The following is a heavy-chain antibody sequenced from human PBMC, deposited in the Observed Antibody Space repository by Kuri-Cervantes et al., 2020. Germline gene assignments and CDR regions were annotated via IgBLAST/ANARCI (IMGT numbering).Heavy chain of an antibody. D-gene: IGHD3-10*01. CDR2: INHSGTT. CDR3: ARQAGLLWFGGQDY. Sequence: SETLSLTCAVYGGSFSGYYWSWIRQPPGKGLEGIGEINHSGTTNYNPSLKSRVTISVDTSKNQFSLKLSSVTAADTAVYYCARQAGLLWFGGQDYWGQGTLVTVSS. J-gene: IGHJ4*02. V-gene: IGHV4-34*01. CDR1: GGSFSGYY.